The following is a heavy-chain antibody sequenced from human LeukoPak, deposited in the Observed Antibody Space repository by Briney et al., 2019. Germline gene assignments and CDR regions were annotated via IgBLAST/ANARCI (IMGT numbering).Heavy chain of an antibody. CDR2: IYHSGST. V-gene: IGHV4-38-2*01. CDR1: GYSISSGYY. D-gene: IGHD3-3*01. J-gene: IGHJ4*02. CDR3: ASTASYYDFWSGHYFDY. Sequence: SETLSLTCAVSGYSISSGYYWGWIRQPPGKGLEWIGSIYHSGSTYYNPSLKSRVTISVDTSKNQFSLKLSSVTAADTAVYYCASTASYYDFWSGHYFDYWGQGTLVTVSS.